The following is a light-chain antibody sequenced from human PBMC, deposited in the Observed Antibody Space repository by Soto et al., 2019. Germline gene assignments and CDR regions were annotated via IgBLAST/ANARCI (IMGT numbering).Light chain of an antibody. J-gene: IGKJ4*01. CDR2: AAS. CDR3: QQSYDVLPT. V-gene: IGKV1-39*01. Sequence: DIQMTQSPSSLSASVGDSLTITCRAGKSLGSYLNWYEQKPENAPKLLIYAASELQTGVPSRFSGSGSGTDFTLTIISLQPEDFATYYCQQSYDVLPTLGGRSKVDIK. CDR1: KSLGSY.